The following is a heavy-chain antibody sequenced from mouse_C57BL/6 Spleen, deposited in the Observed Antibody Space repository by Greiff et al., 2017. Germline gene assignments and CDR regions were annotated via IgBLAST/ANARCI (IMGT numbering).Heavy chain of an antibody. J-gene: IGHJ2*01. CDR3: AKNYYGSSFDY. V-gene: IGHV2-5*01. D-gene: IGHD1-1*01. CDR2: IWRGGST. CDR1: GFSLTSYG. Sequence: VKLQESGPGLVQPSQSLSITCTVSGFSLTSYGVHWVRQSPGKGLEWLGVIWRGGSTDYNAAFMSRLSITKDNSKSQVFFKMNSLQADDTAIYXCAKNYYGSSFDYWGQGTTLTVSS.